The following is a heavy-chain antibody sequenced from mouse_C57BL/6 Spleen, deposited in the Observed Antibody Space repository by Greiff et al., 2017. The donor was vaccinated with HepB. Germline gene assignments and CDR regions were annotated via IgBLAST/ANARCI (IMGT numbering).Heavy chain of an antibody. D-gene: IGHD1-1*01. Sequence: QVHVKQSGAELVRPGASVTLSCKASGYTFTDYEMHWVKQTPVHGLEWIGAIDPETGGTAYNQKFKGKAILTADKSSSTAYMELRSLTSEDSAVYYCTRRAEVSLTTVVYFDYWGQGTTLTVSS. CDR3: TRRAEVSLTTVVYFDY. CDR2: IDPETGGT. J-gene: IGHJ2*01. CDR1: GYTFTDYE. V-gene: IGHV1-15*01.